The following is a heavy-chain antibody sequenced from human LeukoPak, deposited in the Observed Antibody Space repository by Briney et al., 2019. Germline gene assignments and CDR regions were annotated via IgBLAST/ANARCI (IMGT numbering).Heavy chain of an antibody. V-gene: IGHV5-51*01. CDR1: GDTLTELS. Sequence: KVSCKVSGDTLTELSMHWVRQAPGKGLEWMGIIYPGDSDTRYSPSFQGQVTISADKSISTAYLQWTSLKASDTAMYYCARLDSSSWDVWGQGTLVTVSS. J-gene: IGHJ4*02. CDR2: IYPGDSDT. D-gene: IGHD3-22*01. CDR3: ARLDSSSWDV.